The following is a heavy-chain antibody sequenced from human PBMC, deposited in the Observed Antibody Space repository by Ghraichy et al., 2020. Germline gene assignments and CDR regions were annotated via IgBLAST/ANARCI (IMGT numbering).Heavy chain of an antibody. CDR3: ARSSGYIDY. V-gene: IGHV3-74*01. CDR2: ISSDGRTT. J-gene: IGHJ4*02. CDR1: GFTFSSHW. D-gene: IGHD6-19*01. Sequence: GGSLRLSCAASGFTFSSHWMHWVRQAPGKGLVWVSHISSDGRTTNSADSVKGRFTISRDDAKNTLYLQMNSLGAEDTAVYYCARSSGYIDYWGQGTLVTVSS.